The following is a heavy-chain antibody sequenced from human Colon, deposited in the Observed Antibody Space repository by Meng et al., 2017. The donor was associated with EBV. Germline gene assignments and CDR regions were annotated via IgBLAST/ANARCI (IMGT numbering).Heavy chain of an antibody. CDR1: GDSVATGRYY. CDR2: IYYIGGT. J-gene: IGHJ5*02. Sequence: QVQLQESGPVLLKPPETLSLTCTVSGDSVATGRYYWSWIRQPPGKGLEWIAYIYYIGGTNYNPSLKSRLTISLDTSKNQFSLSLRSVTAADTAVYYCARVSGRSFDPWGQGTLVTVSS. D-gene: IGHD3-10*01. V-gene: IGHV4-61*01. CDR3: ARVSGRSFDP.